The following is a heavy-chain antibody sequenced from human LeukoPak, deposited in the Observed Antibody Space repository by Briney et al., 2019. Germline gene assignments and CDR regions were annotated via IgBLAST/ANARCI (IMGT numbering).Heavy chain of an antibody. CDR1: GGSVSSGSYY. D-gene: IGHD6-6*01. CDR3: ARTGGIAARPAFDY. Sequence: PSETLSLTCTVSGGSVSSGSYYWSWIRQPPGKGLEWIGYIYYSGSTNYNPSLKSRVTISVDTSKNQFSLKLSSVTAADTAVYYCARTGGIAARPAFDYRGQGTLVTVSS. J-gene: IGHJ4*02. CDR2: IYYSGST. V-gene: IGHV4-61*01.